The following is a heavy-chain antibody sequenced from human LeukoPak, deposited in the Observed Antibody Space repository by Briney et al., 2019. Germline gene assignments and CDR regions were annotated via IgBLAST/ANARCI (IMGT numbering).Heavy chain of an antibody. Sequence: ASVKVSCKASGYTFTSYDINWVRQATGQGFEWMGWMNPNSGNTGYAQKFQGRVTITRNTSISTAYMELSSLRSEDTAVYYCARGLSIAAAGNYFDYWGQGTLVTVSS. CDR1: GYTFTSYD. D-gene: IGHD6-13*01. CDR3: ARGLSIAAAGNYFDY. J-gene: IGHJ4*02. CDR2: MNPNSGNT. V-gene: IGHV1-8*03.